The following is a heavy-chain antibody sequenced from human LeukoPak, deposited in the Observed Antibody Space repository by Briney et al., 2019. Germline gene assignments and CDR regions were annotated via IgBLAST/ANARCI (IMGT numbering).Heavy chain of an antibody. D-gene: IGHD4-17*01. V-gene: IGHV3-7*03. CDR3: ARGRDYGDSGDY. CDR2: IKQDGSEK. J-gene: IGHJ4*02. Sequence: GGSLRLSCAASGFTFSSYWMSWVRQAPGKGLEWVANIKQDGSEKHYVDSVKGRFTISRDNAKNSLYLQMNSPRAEDTAVYYCARGRDYGDSGDYWGQGTLVTVSS. CDR1: GFTFSSYW.